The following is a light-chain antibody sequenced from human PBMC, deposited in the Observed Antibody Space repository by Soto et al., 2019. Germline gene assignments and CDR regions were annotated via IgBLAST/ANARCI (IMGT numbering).Light chain of an antibody. CDR2: KAS. V-gene: IGKV1-5*03. CDR3: QQYNSYPRT. J-gene: IGKJ1*01. CDR1: QSISSW. Sequence: DIQMTQSPSTLSASVGDRVTITCRASQSISSWLAWYQLKPGKAPKLLIYKASNLESGVPSRFSGSGSGTEFTLNISSLQPDDFATYFGQQYNSYPRTFGQGTKVEIK.